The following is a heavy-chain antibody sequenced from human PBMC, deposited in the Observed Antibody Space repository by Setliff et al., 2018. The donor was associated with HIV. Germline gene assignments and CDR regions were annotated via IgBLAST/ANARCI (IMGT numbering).Heavy chain of an antibody. J-gene: IGHJ5*02. Sequence: SETLSLTCAVSGYSISSGYYWGWIRQPPGKGLEWIGSIYHSGSTYYNPSLKSRVTISVGTSKNQFSLKLSSVTAADTAVYYCAREGTVGDYYDSSGYYYVGVTNWFDPWGQGTLVTV. CDR1: GYSISSGYY. CDR3: AREGTVGDYYDSSGYYYVGVTNWFDP. V-gene: IGHV4-38-2*02. CDR2: IYHSGST. D-gene: IGHD3-22*01.